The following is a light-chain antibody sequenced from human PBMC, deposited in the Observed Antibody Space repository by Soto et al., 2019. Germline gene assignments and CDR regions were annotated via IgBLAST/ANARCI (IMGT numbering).Light chain of an antibody. J-gene: IGLJ1*01. Sequence: QSALTQPASVSGSPGQSITISCTGTSSDVGGYNYVSWYQHHPGKAPKLLIYDVNSRPSGVSDRFSGSKSGNTASLTISGLQAEDEADYYCSSSTSSSTEVFGTGTKVTVL. CDR1: SSDVGGYNY. V-gene: IGLV2-14*03. CDR3: SSSTSSSTEV. CDR2: DVN.